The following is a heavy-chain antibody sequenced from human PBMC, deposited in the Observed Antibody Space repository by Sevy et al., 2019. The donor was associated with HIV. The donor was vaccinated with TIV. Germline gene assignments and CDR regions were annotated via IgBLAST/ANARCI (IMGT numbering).Heavy chain of an antibody. V-gene: IGHV3-30*04. CDR1: GFAFDSYA. CDR3: ARDAAKGPYGDTWHSNWFDP. CDR2: ISYDGSYK. J-gene: IGHJ5*02. D-gene: IGHD2-2*02. Sequence: GGSLRLSCAASGFAFDSYALYWVRQAPGKGLEWIAVISYDGSYKHYADSLKGRFTISRDNSKNTLFLQMNSLITEDTAVYYCARDAAKGPYGDTWHSNWFDPWGQGTLVTVSS.